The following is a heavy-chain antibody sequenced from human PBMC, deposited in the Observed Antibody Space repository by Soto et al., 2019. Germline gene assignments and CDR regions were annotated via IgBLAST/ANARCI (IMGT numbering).Heavy chain of an antibody. CDR2: IYYTGSA. V-gene: IGHV4-61*01. CDR1: GDSVNSASYY. CDR3: AAGAGYRHGYVISN. D-gene: IGHD5-18*01. J-gene: IGHJ4*02. Sequence: QVQLQETGPGLVKPSETLSLACNVSGDSVNSASYYWTWIRQPPGKGLEWLGYIYYTGSAKYKPSLESPVTISADTSKNQFFLTLTSVTAADSAVYYCAAGAGYRHGYVISNWGPGIRVTVSS.